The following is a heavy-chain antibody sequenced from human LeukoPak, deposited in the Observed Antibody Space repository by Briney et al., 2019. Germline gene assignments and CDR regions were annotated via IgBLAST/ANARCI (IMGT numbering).Heavy chain of an antibody. V-gene: IGHV4-34*01. CDR2: INHSGST. CDR1: GGSFSGYY. D-gene: IGHD3-10*01. Sequence: SETLSLTCAVYGGSFSGYYWSWIRQPPGKGLEWIGEINHSGSTNYNPSLKSRVTISVDTSKNQFSLKLSSVTAADTAVYYCARRQDSGAFDIWGQGTMVTVSS. J-gene: IGHJ3*02. CDR3: ARRQDSGAFDI.